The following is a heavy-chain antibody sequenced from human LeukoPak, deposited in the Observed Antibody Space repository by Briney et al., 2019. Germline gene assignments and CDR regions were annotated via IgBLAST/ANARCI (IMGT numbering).Heavy chain of an antibody. V-gene: IGHV4-34*01. CDR3: ARTGYYSSVSCYTASRPYYYYYMDV. Sequence: SETLSLTCAVYGGSFSGYYWSWIRQPPGKGLEWIGEINHSGSTNYNPSLKSRVTISVDTSKNQFSLKLSSVTAADTAVYYCARTGYYSSVSCYTASRPYYYYYMDVWGKGTMVTVSS. CDR1: GGSFSGYY. CDR2: INHSGST. D-gene: IGHD2-2*02. J-gene: IGHJ6*03.